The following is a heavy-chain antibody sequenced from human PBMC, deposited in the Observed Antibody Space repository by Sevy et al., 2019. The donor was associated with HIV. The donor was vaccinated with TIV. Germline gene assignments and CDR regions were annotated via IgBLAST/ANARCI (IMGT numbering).Heavy chain of an antibody. J-gene: IGHJ6*02. Sequence: GGSLRLSCEASGFTFNSHGMTWVRQAPGKGLEWVSCISGSGISPFYADSVKGRFTISRENSKNTVYLQMKSLRAEDTAVNYCAKEFCIHGLCQIYDGYYFYAMDVWGQGTTVTVSS. CDR3: AKEFCIHGLCQIYDGYYFYAMDV. CDR2: ISGSGISP. V-gene: IGHV3-23*01. D-gene: IGHD2-8*01. CDR1: GFTFNSHG.